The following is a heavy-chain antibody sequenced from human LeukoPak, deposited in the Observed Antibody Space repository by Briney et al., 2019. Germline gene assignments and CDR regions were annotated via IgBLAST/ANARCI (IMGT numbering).Heavy chain of an antibody. J-gene: IGHJ1*01. CDR2: IHPNSGGT. CDR1: GYTFTGYY. V-gene: IGHV1-2*02. CDR3: ARLAAVPG. D-gene: IGHD6-19*01. Sequence: ASVKVSCKASGYTFTGYYLHWVRQAPGQGLEWMGWIHPNSGGTNYAQKFQGRVTMARDTSISTAYMELSSLRSDDTAVYYCARLAAVPGWGQGTLVTVSS.